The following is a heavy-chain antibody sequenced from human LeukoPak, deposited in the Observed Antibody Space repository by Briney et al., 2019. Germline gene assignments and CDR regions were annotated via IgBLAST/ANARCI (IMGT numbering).Heavy chain of an antibody. CDR2: INTGNGDT. J-gene: IGHJ4*02. Sequence: ASVKVSCKASGYTFTTYAIHWVRQAPGQRLEWLGWINTGNGDTRYSQTFQGRVTITRDTSASIAYMEVSSLRPEDTAIYYCARDMGSGSLHYWGQGTLVTVSS. V-gene: IGHV1-3*04. D-gene: IGHD1-26*01. CDR1: GYTFTTYA. CDR3: ARDMGSGSLHY.